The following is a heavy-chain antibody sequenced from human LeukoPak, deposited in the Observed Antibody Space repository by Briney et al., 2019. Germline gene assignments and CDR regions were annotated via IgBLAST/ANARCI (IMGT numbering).Heavy chain of an antibody. CDR3: ARGDRKFYGSGSYSFDY. J-gene: IGHJ4*02. CDR1: GCAFTSYD. Sequence: ASVKVSCKASGCAFTSYDINWVRQATGQGLEWMGWMNPNSGNTGYAQKFQGRVTITRNTSISTAYMELSSLRSEDTAVYYCARGDRKFYGSGSYSFDYWGQGTLVTVSS. V-gene: IGHV1-8*03. CDR2: MNPNSGNT. D-gene: IGHD3-10*01.